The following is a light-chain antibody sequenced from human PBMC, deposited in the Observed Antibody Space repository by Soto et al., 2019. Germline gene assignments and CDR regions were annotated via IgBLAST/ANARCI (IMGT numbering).Light chain of an antibody. CDR2: DAS. J-gene: IGKJ5*01. V-gene: IGKV1-33*01. CDR1: QDITNF. Sequence: DIQMTPSPSSLSASVGDRVSITCQASQDITNFLNWHQQKPGKAPKLLISDASNLETGVPSRFSGSGSGTEFTLTISSLQPEDFATYFCQQLHSYPFTFGQGTRLEIK. CDR3: QQLHSYPFT.